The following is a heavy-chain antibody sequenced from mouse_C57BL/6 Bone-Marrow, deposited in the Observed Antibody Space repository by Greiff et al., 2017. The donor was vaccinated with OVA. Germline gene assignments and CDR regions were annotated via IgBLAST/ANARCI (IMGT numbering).Heavy chain of an antibody. D-gene: IGHD1-1*02. V-gene: IGHV1-18*01. CDR2: INPNNGGT. CDR1: GYTFTDYN. CDR3: ARGVVWFYYYAMDY. J-gene: IGHJ4*01. Sequence: EVQLQQSGPELVKPGASVKIPCKASGYTFTDYNMDWVKQSHGKSLEWIGDINPNNGGTIYNQKFKGKATLTVDKSSSTAYMELRSLTSEDTAVYYCARGVVWFYYYAMDYWGQGTSVTVSS.